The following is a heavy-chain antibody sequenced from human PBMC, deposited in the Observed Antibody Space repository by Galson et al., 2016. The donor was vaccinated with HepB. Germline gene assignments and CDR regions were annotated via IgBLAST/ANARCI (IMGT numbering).Heavy chain of an antibody. J-gene: IGHJ4*02. D-gene: IGHD3-3*01. CDR3: AKVAPDYDFWSGYTVHYYFDY. CDR1: GFTFSSYA. Sequence: SLRLSCAASGFTFSSYAMSWVRQAPGKGLEWVSGISGSGGSTYYADSVKGRFTIPRDNSKNTLYLQMNSLRAEDTAVYYCAKVAPDYDFWSGYTVHYYFDYWGQGTLVTVSS. CDR2: ISGSGGST. V-gene: IGHV3-23*01.